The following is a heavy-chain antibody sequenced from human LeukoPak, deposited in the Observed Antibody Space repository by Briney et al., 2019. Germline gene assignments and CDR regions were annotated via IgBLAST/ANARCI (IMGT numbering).Heavy chain of an antibody. V-gene: IGHV4-30-2*01. CDR1: GASVSGGGNS. J-gene: IGHJ4*02. D-gene: IGHD4-23*01. CDR3: AGTGVTFDY. CDR2: FSHTGST. Sequence: SETLSLTCAVSGASVSGGGNSWSWIRQPPGKGLEWIGWFSHTGSTYYNPSLKSRVTISVDRSNNQFSLKLRSMTAADTAVYYCAGTGVTFDYWGQGTLVTVSS.